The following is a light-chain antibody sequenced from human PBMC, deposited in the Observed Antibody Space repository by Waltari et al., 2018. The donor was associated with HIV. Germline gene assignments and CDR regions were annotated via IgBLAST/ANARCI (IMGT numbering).Light chain of an antibody. CDR2: EVS. Sequence: QSALTQPPPAPAPPGPSVTSPCLGPTSDVGGYNIVSGYQQHPGKPPKLMIYEVSRRPSGVPDRFSGSKSGNTASLTVSGLQAEDEAYYYCSSYAGSSIVVFGGGTNLTVL. J-gene: IGLJ2*01. CDR1: TSDVGGYNI. CDR3: SSYAGSSIVV. V-gene: IGLV2-8*01.